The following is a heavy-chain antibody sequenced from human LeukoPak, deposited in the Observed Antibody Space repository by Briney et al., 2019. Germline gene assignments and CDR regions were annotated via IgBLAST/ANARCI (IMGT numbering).Heavy chain of an antibody. D-gene: IGHD3-10*01. Sequence: GGSLRLSCAASGFTFSSYWMSWVRQAPGKGLEWVANIKQDGSEKYYVDSVKGRFTISRDNAKNSLYLQMNSLRAEDTAVYYCARDLGSGSYYSPYFDYWGQGTLVTVSS. CDR1: GFTFSSYW. V-gene: IGHV3-7*01. J-gene: IGHJ4*02. CDR3: ARDLGSGSYYSPYFDY. CDR2: IKQDGSEK.